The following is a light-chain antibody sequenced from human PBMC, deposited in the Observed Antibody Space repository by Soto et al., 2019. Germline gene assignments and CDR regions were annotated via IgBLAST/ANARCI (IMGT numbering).Light chain of an antibody. V-gene: IGKV3-15*01. CDR1: QSVSNN. CDR3: QQYNDWWT. J-gene: IGKJ1*01. Sequence: DIVMTQSPAKLSVSPGESAALXCRASQSVSNNLTWYQQKPGQPPRLLIYGASTRATGVPGRFSGSGSGTEFTLTISSLQSEDFAVYYCQQYNDWWTFGQGSKVDIK. CDR2: GAS.